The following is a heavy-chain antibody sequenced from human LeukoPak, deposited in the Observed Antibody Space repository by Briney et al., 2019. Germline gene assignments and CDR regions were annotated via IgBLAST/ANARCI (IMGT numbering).Heavy chain of an antibody. Sequence: SQTLSLTCAISGDSVSSNSAAWNWIRQSPSRGLEWLGRTYYRSKWYNDYAVSVKSRITINPDTFKNQFSLQLNSVTPEDTAVYYCARGRSSSGWYVLPEDAFDIWGQGTMVTVSS. CDR3: ARGRSSSGWYVLPEDAFDI. D-gene: IGHD6-19*01. V-gene: IGHV6-1*01. CDR2: TYYRSKWYN. J-gene: IGHJ3*02. CDR1: GDSVSSNSAA.